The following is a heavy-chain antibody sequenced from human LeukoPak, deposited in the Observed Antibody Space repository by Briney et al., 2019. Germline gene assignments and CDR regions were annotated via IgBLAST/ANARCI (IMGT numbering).Heavy chain of an antibody. J-gene: IGHJ3*02. D-gene: IGHD2-15*01. CDR1: GFTFSDFH. V-gene: IGHV3-74*01. CDR2: IKYDGSST. Sequence: GGSLRLSCAASGFTFSDFHMSWIRQAPGKGLVWVARIKYDGSSTNYADSVKGRFTISRDNAKKTLYVQMNSLRAEDTAVYYCARALVAGVTLNALDIWGQGTMVTVSS. CDR3: ARALVAGVTLNALDI.